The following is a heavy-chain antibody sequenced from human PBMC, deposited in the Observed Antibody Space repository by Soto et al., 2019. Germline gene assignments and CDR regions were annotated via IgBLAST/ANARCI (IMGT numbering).Heavy chain of an antibody. J-gene: IGHJ3*02. CDR2: ISAYNGNT. Sequence: GASVKVSCKASGYTFTSYGISWVRQAPGQGLEWMGWISAYNGNTNYAQKLQGRVTMTTDTSTSTAYMELRSLRSDDTAVYYCAGPKGIAAAGNGDDAFDIWGHGTMVTVSS. V-gene: IGHV1-18*04. CDR3: AGPKGIAAAGNGDDAFDI. D-gene: IGHD6-13*01. CDR1: GYTFTSYG.